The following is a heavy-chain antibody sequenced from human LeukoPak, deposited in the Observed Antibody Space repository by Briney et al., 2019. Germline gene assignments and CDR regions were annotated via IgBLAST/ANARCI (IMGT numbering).Heavy chain of an antibody. CDR2: IIPIFGTA. CDR1: GCTFISYA. J-gene: IGHJ5*02. CDR3: AVVTTGLNWFDP. Sequence: GASVKVSCKASGCTFISYAISWVRQAPGQGLEWMGGIIPIFGTANYAQKFQGRVTITTDESTSTAYMELSSPRSEDTAVYYCAVVTTGLNWFDPWGQGTLVTVSS. D-gene: IGHD2-21*02. V-gene: IGHV1-69*05.